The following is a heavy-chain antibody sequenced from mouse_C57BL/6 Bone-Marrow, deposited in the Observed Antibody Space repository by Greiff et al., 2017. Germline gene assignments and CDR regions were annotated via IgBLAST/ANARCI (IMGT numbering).Heavy chain of an antibody. CDR2: IHPNSGST. CDR1: GYTFTSYW. V-gene: IGHV1-64*01. Sequence: VQLQQPGAELVKPGASVKLSCKASGYTFTSYWMHWVKQRPGQGLEWIGMIHPNSGSTNYNEKFKSKATLTVDKSSSTAYMQLSSLTSEDSAVYYCAREGYYYGSSYLYYYAKDVWGQGTSVTVSS. D-gene: IGHD1-1*01. J-gene: IGHJ4*01. CDR3: AREGYYYGSSYLYYYAKDV.